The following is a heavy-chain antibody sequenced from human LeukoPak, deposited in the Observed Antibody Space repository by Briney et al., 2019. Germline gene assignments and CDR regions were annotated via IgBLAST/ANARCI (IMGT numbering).Heavy chain of an antibody. V-gene: IGHV4-39*01. J-gene: IGHJ4*02. CDR3: ADYYYDSSGYYN. CDR1: GGSISSSSYY. Sequence: PSETLSLTCTVSGGSISSSSYYWGWIRQPPGKGLEWIGSIYYSVSTYYNPSLKSRVTISVDTSKNQFTLKLSSVTAADTAVYYCADYYYDSSGYYNWGQGTLVTVSS. CDR2: IYYSVST. D-gene: IGHD3-22*01.